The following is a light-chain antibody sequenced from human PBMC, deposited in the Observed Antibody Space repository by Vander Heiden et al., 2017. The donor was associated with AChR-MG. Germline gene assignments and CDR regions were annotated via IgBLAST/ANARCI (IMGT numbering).Light chain of an antibody. CDR2: DVS. J-gene: IGLJ1*01. V-gene: IGLV2-14*03. CDR3: SSYTSSSTSSV. CDR1: SSDVGGYNY. Sequence: QSALTQPASVSGSPGQSLPISCTGTSSDVGGYNYVSWYRQHPGKAPKLIIYDVSNRPSGVSNRVTGSKSGNTAYLTISGLQAEDEADYYCSSYTSSSTSSVFGTGTKVTVL.